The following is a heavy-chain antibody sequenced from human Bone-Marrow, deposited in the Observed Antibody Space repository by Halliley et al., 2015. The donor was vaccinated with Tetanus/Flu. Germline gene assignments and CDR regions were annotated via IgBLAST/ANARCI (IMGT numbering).Heavy chain of an antibody. Sequence: SLRLSCAASGFTFNNYEMNWVRQAPGKGLEWVSGIDDSGRGGRTDYADSVKGRFTISRDNANNTLYLHMSSLRAEDTAIYYCARDPTNDNWGQGTLVTVSS. V-gene: IGHV3-23*01. CDR3: ARDPTNDN. J-gene: IGHJ4*02. CDR1: GFTFNNYE. CDR2: IDDSGRGGRT.